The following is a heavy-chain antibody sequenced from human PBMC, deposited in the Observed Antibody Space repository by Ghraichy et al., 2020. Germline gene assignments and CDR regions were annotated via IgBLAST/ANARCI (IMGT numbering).Heavy chain of an antibody. J-gene: IGHJ4*02. D-gene: IGHD2-21*02. CDR3: ARGWVTTGY. Sequence: SLNISCTVSGGSISSGGYYWSWIRQHPGKGLEWIGYIYYSGSTYYNPSLKSRVTISVDTSKNQFSLKLSSVTAADTAVYYCARGWVTTGYWGQGTLVTVSS. V-gene: IGHV4-31*03. CDR2: IYYSGST. CDR1: GGSISSGGYY.